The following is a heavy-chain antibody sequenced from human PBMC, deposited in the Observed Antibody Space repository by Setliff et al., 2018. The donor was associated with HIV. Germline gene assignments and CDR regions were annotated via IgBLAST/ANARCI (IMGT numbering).Heavy chain of an antibody. J-gene: IGHJ3*02. CDR2: IKQDGSET. Sequence: GGSLRLSCSVSGFIFSSYWMNWVRQTPGKGLEWVAKIKQDGSETSYVDSVKGRFTVSRDNAKNSLYLQMNSLRAEDTAVYFCARAWSSQDAFDIWGQGTMVTVSS. CDR1: GFIFSSYW. CDR3: ARAWSSQDAFDI. D-gene: IGHD3-3*01. V-gene: IGHV3-7*03.